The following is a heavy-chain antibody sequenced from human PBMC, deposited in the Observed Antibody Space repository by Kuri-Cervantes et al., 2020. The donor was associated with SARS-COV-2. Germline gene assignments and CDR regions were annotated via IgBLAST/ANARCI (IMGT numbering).Heavy chain of an antibody. V-gene: IGHV3-7*01. J-gene: IGHJ6*02. CDR3: ARSLLYCGGDCYKYGMDV. D-gene: IGHD2-21*02. CDR2: IKQDGSEK. Sequence: GESLKISCAASGFTFSSYWMSWVRQAPGKGLEWVANIKQDGSEKYYVDSVKGRFTISRDDAKNSLYLQMNSLRAEDTAVYYCARSLLYCGGDCYKYGMDVWGRGTTVTVSS. CDR1: GFTFSSYW.